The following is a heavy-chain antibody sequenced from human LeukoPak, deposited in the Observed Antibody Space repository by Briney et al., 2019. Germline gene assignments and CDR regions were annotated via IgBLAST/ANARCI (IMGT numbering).Heavy chain of an antibody. D-gene: IGHD2-8*02. CDR3: ASGGVSAAAFFDY. CDR2: IYYSGST. Sequence: SETLSLTCTVSGDSISSYYWSWIRQPPGKGLEWIGNIYYSGSTNYNPSLKSRVTISVDTSKNQFSLKLSSVTAADTAVYYCASGGVSAAAFFDYWGQGTPVTVSS. V-gene: IGHV4-59*01. CDR1: GDSISSYY. J-gene: IGHJ4*02.